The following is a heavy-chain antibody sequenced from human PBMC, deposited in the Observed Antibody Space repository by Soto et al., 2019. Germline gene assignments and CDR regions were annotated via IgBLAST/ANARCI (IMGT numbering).Heavy chain of an antibody. CDR2: ISGSGSNK. Sequence: GGSLRLSCAASGFTFRTYSMNLVRQAPGKGLEWVTTISGSGSNKAHADSVKVRFTISRDNAKISLYLQMNSLRAEDTAIYYCARDLMSGNSIDFDYWGQGTLVTVSS. CDR1: GFTFRTYS. CDR3: ARDLMSGNSIDFDY. D-gene: IGHD2-8*01. V-gene: IGHV3-21*01. J-gene: IGHJ4*02.